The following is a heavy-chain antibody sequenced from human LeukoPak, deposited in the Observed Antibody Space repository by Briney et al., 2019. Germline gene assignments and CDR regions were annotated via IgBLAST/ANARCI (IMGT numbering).Heavy chain of an antibody. CDR1: GFSFTSYE. J-gene: IGHJ6*02. D-gene: IGHD3-3*02. V-gene: IGHV3-48*03. CDR2: ISSSDTTI. Sequence: PGGSLRLSCAASGFSFTSYEMNWVRQAPGKGLEWISYISSSDTTIYYADSVKGRFTISRDNAKNSLYLQMNSLRAEDTAVYYCARDSRRYSMFQLNFYYYGMDVWGQGTTVTVSS. CDR3: ARDSRRYSMFQLNFYYYGMDV.